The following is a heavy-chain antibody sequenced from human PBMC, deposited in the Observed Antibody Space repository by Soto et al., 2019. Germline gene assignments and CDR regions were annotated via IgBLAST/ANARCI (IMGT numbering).Heavy chain of an antibody. CDR3: ARELPGEESIDY. Sequence: SETLSLTCAVSGYSISSGYYWGWIRQPPGRGLEWIGNIYQSGSTYYHPSLKSRVTISVDTSKNQFSLKLTSLTAADTAVYYCARELPGEESIDYWGQGTLVTVSS. J-gene: IGHJ4*02. D-gene: IGHD2-21*01. CDR2: IYQSGST. V-gene: IGHV4-38-2*02. CDR1: GYSISSGYY.